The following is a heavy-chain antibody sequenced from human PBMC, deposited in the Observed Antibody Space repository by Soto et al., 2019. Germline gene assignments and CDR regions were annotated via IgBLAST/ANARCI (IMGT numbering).Heavy chain of an antibody. J-gene: IGHJ4*02. V-gene: IGHV4-61*01. CDR3: ERLHEALDF. CDR1: SGSVSSGSYY. D-gene: IGHD4-4*01. Sequence: PSETLSLTCTVSSGSVSSGSYYWSWIRQPPGKGLEWIGYIYNSRATSYNPSLKSRVSISVDTSKNQFSLKLSSVTAADTAVYYCERLHEALDFWGQGTLVTVSS. CDR2: IYNSRAT.